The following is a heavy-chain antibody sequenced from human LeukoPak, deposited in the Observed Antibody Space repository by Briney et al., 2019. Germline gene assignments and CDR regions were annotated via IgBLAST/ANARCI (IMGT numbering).Heavy chain of an antibody. Sequence: GGSLRLSCAASGFSFGGYAMHWVRQAPGKGLEWLSVISYDGRSEYYDDSVKRRFTISRDNSKNTVYLQMNSLGSEDTAVYFCARDRRLSGSYYSEVDAMDVWGQGTTVTVSS. CDR2: ISYDGRSE. D-gene: IGHD3-10*01. J-gene: IGHJ6*02. CDR3: ARDRRLSGSYYSEVDAMDV. CDR1: GFSFGGYA. V-gene: IGHV3-30*03.